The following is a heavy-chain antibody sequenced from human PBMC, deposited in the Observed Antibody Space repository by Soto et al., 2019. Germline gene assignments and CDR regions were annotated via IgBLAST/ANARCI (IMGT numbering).Heavy chain of an antibody. D-gene: IGHD3-3*01. J-gene: IGHJ5*02. CDR3: ASLPPRTISLP. Sequence: ASVKVSCKVSGYTFTDYYMHWVRQAPGQGLEWMGGIIPIFGTANYAQKFQGRVTITADESTSTAYMELSSLRSEDTAVYYCASLPPRTISLPWGQGSLVPVAS. CDR2: IIPIFGTA. V-gene: IGHV1-69*13. CDR1: GYTFTDYY.